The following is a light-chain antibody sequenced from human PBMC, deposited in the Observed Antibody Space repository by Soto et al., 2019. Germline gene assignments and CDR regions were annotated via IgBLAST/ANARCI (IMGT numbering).Light chain of an antibody. CDR3: QTWGTGIQV. Sequence: QSVLTQSPSASASLGASVKLTCTLSSGHSSYAIAWHQQQPEKGPRYLMKLNSDGSHSQGDGIPDRFSGSSSGAERYLTISSLQSVDEADYYCQTWGTGIQVFGGGTKLTVL. CDR2: LNSDGSH. J-gene: IGLJ2*01. CDR1: SGHSSYA. V-gene: IGLV4-69*01.